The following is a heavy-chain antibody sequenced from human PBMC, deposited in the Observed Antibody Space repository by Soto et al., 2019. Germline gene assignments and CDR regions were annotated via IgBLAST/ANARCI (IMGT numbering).Heavy chain of an antibody. J-gene: IGHJ2*01. CDR2: ISYDGSNK. Sequence: KGLEWVAVISYDGSNKYYADSVKGRFTISRDNPKNTLYLQMNSLRAEDTAVYFFFRAEDGIRYVRSVSAFLLNRSSDL. V-gene: IGHV3-30-3*01. D-gene: IGHD3-10*02. CDR3: FRAEDGIRYVRSVSAFLLNRSSDL.